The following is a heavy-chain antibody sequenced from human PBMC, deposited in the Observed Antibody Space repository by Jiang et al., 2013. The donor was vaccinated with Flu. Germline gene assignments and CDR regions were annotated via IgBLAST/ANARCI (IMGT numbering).Heavy chain of an antibody. J-gene: IGHJ4*02. CDR1: GGSVSSGGYY. CDR2: VYYTGLT. CDR3: ARSGSHNLGSLDY. V-gene: IGHV4-31*03. Sequence: GLVKPSQTLPLTCTVSGGSVSSGGYYWSWIRQHPGKGLEWLGYVYYTGLTYYNPSLESRIRISRDTSKNHFSLNMTSVTAADTAVYYCARSGSHNLGSLDYWGLGTLVTVSS. D-gene: IGHD7-27*01.